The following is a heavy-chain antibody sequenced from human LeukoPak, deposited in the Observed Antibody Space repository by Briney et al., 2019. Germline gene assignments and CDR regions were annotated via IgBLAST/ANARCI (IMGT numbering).Heavy chain of an antibody. CDR1: GGSISSSSYY. D-gene: IGHD3-10*01. J-gene: IGHJ4*02. CDR3: ARSMVRGVIISMIDY. Sequence: PSETLSLTCTVSGGSISSSSYYWGWIRRPPGKGLEWNGSIYYSGSTYYNPSLKSRVTISVDTSKNQFSLKLSSVTAADTAVYYCARSMVRGVIISMIDYWGQGTLVTVSS. V-gene: IGHV4-39*01. CDR2: IYYSGST.